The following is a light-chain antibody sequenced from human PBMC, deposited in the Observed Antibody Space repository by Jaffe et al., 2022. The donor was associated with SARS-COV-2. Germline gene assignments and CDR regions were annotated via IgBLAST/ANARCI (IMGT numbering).Light chain of an antibody. J-gene: IGLJ1*01. CDR2: DDS. CDR1: NIGSKG. V-gene: IGLV3-21*02. Sequence: SYVLTQPPSVSVAPGQTAKITCGGSNIGSKGVHWYQQKPGQAPILVVSDDSARPSGITERISGSNSGDTATLTISRVEAGDEADYYCQVWDGGRDHVFGTGTKVTVL. CDR3: QVWDGGRDHV.